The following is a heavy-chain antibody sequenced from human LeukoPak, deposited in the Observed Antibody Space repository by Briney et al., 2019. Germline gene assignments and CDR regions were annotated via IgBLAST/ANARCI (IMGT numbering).Heavy chain of an antibody. V-gene: IGHV4-34*01. CDR2: INHSGST. D-gene: IGHD2-15*01. Sequence: SETLSLTCAVYGGSFSGYYWSWIRQPPGKGLEWVGEINHSGSTNYNPSLKSRVTISVDTSKNQFSLKLSSVTAADTAVYYCARRYCSGGSCYPHYWGQGTLVTVSS. CDR3: ARRYCSGGSCYPHY. J-gene: IGHJ4*02. CDR1: GGSFSGYY.